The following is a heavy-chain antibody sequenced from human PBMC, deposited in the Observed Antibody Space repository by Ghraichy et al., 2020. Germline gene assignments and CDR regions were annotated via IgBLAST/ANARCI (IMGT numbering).Heavy chain of an antibody. CDR2: IWYDGSNK. D-gene: IGHD3-22*01. Sequence: LSLTCAASGFTFSSYGMHWVRQAPGKGLEWVAVIWYDGSNKYYADSVKGRFTISRDNSKNTLYLQMNSLRAEDTAVYYCARDYYYDSSGSNDAFDIWGQGTMVTVSS. CDR3: ARDYYYDSSGSNDAFDI. CDR1: GFTFSSYG. J-gene: IGHJ3*02. V-gene: IGHV3-33*01.